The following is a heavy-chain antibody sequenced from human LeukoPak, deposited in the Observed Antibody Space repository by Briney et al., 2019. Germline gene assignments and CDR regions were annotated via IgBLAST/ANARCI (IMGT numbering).Heavy chain of an antibody. CDR2: ISAYNGNT. CDR1: GYTFTSYG. CDR3: ARAPSSSWYNWFDP. D-gene: IGHD6-13*01. V-gene: IGHV1-18*01. J-gene: IGHJ5*02. Sequence: ASVKVSCKASGYTFTSYGISWVRQAPGQGLEWMGWISAYNGNTNYAQKLQGRVTMTTDTSTSTAYMELRSLRSDDTAVYYCARAPSSSWYNWFDPWGQGTLVTVSS.